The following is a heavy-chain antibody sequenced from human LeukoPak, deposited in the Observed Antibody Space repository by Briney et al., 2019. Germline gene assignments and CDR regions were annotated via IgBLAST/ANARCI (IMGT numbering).Heavy chain of an antibody. J-gene: IGHJ6*03. CDR2: IYHSGST. Sequence: SETLSITCTVSGYSISSGYYWGWIRQPPGKGLEWIGSIYHSGSTYYNPSLKNRVTMSLDTSKNQFSLKLTSVTAADTAVYYCARDLGGYSDGSYYYYMDIWGKGTTVTVSS. V-gene: IGHV4-38-2*02. D-gene: IGHD5-18*01. CDR1: GYSISSGYY. CDR3: ARDLGGYSDGSYYYYMDI.